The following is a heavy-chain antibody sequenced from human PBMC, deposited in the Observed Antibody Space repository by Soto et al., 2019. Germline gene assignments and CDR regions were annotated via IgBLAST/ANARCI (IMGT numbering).Heavy chain of an antibody. Sequence: QVQLVESGGGVVQPGRSLRLSCAASGFTFSSYGMHWVRQAPGRGLEWVAVIWYDGSNKYYADSVKGRFTISRDNSKNTLYLQMNSLRAEDTAVYYCARDVAVDYGDPHYRDQGYYYYGMDVWGQGTTVTVSS. CDR3: ARDVAVDYGDPHYRDQGYYYYGMDV. V-gene: IGHV3-33*01. CDR1: GFTFSSYG. J-gene: IGHJ6*02. D-gene: IGHD4-17*01. CDR2: IWYDGSNK.